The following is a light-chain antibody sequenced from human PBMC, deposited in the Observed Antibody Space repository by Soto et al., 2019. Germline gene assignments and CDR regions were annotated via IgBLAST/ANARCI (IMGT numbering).Light chain of an antibody. Sequence: QSALTQPASVSGSPGQSITISCTGTSSDVGGYNYVSWYQQLPGKAPKLMIYEVSNRLSGVSNRFSGSKSGNTASLTISGLLAEDEADYYCSSYTSSYTYVFGTGTKVTVL. J-gene: IGLJ1*01. CDR2: EVS. CDR1: SSDVGGYNY. V-gene: IGLV2-14*01. CDR3: SSYTSSYTYV.